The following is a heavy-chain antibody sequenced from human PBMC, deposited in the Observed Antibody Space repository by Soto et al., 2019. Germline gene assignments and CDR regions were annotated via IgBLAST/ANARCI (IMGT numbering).Heavy chain of an antibody. CDR3: ASSSGYYYVDY. CDR1: GYTFTSYA. Sequence: QVQLVQSGAEVKKPGASVKVSCKASGYTFTSYAMHWVRQAPGQRLEWMGWINAGNGNTKYSQKFQGRVTITRDTSASTAYMELTSLRSEDTAVDYCASSSGYYYVDYWGQGTLVTVSS. V-gene: IGHV1-3*01. J-gene: IGHJ4*02. CDR2: INAGNGNT. D-gene: IGHD3-22*01.